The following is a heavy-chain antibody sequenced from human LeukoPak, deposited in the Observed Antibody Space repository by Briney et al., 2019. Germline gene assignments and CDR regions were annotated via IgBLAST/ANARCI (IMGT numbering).Heavy chain of an antibody. V-gene: IGHV4-34*01. CDR1: GGSFSGYY. CDR2: INHSGSA. J-gene: IGHJ4*02. Sequence: SETLSLTCTVHGGSFSGYYWSWIRQAPGKGLEWIGEINHSGSANYNPSLKSRVTISLDTSKSQFSLKVTSVTAADTAVYYCARFPRAGYGSSWTDYWGQGTLVTVSS. D-gene: IGHD6-13*01. CDR3: ARFPRAGYGSSWTDY.